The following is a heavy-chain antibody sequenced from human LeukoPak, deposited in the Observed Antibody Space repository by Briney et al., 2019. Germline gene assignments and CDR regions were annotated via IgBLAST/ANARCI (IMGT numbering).Heavy chain of an antibody. CDR2: ISGSGGST. CDR3: AKEGLRYFDSPPFDY. J-gene: IGHJ4*02. V-gene: IGHV3-23*01. CDR1: GFTFNSYA. D-gene: IGHD3-9*01. Sequence: GGSLRLSCAASGFTFNSYAMSWVRQAPGKGLEWVSAISGSGGSTYYADSVKGRFTISRDNSKNTLYLQMNSLRAEDTAVYYCAKEGLRYFDSPPFDYWGQGTLVTVSS.